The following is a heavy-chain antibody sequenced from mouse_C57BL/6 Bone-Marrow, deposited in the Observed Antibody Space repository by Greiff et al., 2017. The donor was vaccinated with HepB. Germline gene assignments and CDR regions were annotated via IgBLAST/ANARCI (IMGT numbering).Heavy chain of an antibody. CDR1: GFTFSSYA. CDR2: ISSGGDYI. V-gene: IGHV5-9-1*02. Sequence: EVKLVESGEGLVKPGGSLKLSCAASGFTFSSYAMSWVRQTPEKRLEWVAYISSGGDYIYYADTVKGRFTISRDNARNTLYLQMSSLKSEDTAMYYCTSALYYGSSYGYAMDYWGQGTSVTVSS. J-gene: IGHJ4*01. CDR3: TSALYYGSSYGYAMDY. D-gene: IGHD1-1*01.